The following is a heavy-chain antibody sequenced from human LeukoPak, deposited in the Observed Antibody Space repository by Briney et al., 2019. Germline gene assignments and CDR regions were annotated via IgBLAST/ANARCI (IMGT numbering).Heavy chain of an antibody. V-gene: IGHV3-74*01. J-gene: IGHJ4*02. Sequence: GGSLRLSCAASGFTFSSYWMHWVRQAPGKGLVWVSRINSDGSSTSYADSVKGRFTISRVNAKNTLYLQMNSLRAEDTAVYYCARGRYRTAVAGRVDYWGQGTLVTVSS. D-gene: IGHD6-19*01. CDR2: INSDGSST. CDR1: GFTFSSYW. CDR3: ARGRYRTAVAGRVDY.